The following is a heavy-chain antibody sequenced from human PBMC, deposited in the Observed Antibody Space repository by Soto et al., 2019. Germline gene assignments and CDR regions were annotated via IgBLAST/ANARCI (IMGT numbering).Heavy chain of an antibody. J-gene: IGHJ4*02. D-gene: IGHD4-17*01. CDR1: GGTFSSYA. CDR3: AMLTTVVTPSFDY. V-gene: IGHV1-69*13. CDR2: IIPIFGTA. Sequence: SVKVSCKASGGTFSSYAISWVRQAPGQGLEWMGGIIPIFGTANYAQKFQGRVTITADESTSTAYMELSSLRSEDTAVYYCAMLTTVVTPSFDYWGQGTLVTVSS.